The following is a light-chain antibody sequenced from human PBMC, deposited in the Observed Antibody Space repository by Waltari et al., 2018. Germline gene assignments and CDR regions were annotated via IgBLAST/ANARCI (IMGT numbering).Light chain of an antibody. CDR3: QQRYKWPLT. CDR2: DSS. Sequence: IVLTQSPATLSLSPGARATLSCRASQSVSTYLAWYQQTPGQPPRLLIYDSSSRATGIPARFSGSGSETDFTLAISSLVPEDFAVSYCQQRYKWPLTFGGGSKVEI. CDR1: QSVSTY. V-gene: IGKV3-11*01. J-gene: IGKJ4*01.